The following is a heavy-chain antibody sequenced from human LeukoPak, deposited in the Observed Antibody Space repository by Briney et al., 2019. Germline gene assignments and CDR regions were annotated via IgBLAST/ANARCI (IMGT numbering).Heavy chain of an antibody. CDR2: INPNSGGT. Sequence: ASVKVSCKASGYTFTGYYMHWVRQAPGQGLEWMGWINPNSGGTNYAQKFQGRVTMTRDTSISTAYMELIRLRSDDTAVYYCARDEGPIVVVPAAVDYWGQGTLVTVSS. J-gene: IGHJ4*02. CDR1: GYTFTGYY. V-gene: IGHV1-2*02. D-gene: IGHD2-2*01. CDR3: ARDEGPIVVVPAAVDY.